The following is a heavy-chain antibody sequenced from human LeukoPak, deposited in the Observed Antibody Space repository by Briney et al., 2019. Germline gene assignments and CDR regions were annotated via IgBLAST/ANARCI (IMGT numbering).Heavy chain of an antibody. J-gene: IGHJ4*02. CDR1: GGSFSNYY. V-gene: IGHV4-4*07. D-gene: IGHD6-13*01. CDR3: RCGCKSWYPLMK. CDR2: VYSSGNT. Sequence: SETLSLTCTVSGGSFSNYYWNWVRQPAGKGLEWIGHVYSSGNTDYNPSLKSRVTISVDKSTNQFSLKLSSVTAADTTSYCDRCGCKSWYPLMKWGQGILVTVSS.